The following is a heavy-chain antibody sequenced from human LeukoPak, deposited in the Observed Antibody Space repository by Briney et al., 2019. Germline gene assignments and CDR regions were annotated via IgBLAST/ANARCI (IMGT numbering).Heavy chain of an antibody. D-gene: IGHD6-19*01. V-gene: IGHV3-21*01. CDR3: ARVLYSSGWYEYDY. Sequence: GGSLRLSCAASGFTFSSYSMNWVRQAPGKGLEWVSSINSSSSSYIYYADSVKGRFTISRDNAKNSLYLQMNSLRAEDTAVYYCARVLYSSGWYEYDYWGQGTLVTVSS. J-gene: IGHJ4*02. CDR2: INSSSSSYI. CDR1: GFTFSSYS.